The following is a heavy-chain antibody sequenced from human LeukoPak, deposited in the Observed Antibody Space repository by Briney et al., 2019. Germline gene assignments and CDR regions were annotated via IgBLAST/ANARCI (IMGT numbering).Heavy chain of an antibody. D-gene: IGHD6-25*01. CDR3: AKDRSSGWTFDY. CDR2: ISYDGSNT. V-gene: IGHV3-30*18. Sequence: PGRSLRLSCAASGFTFSWNGMHWVRQAPGKGLEWVALISYDGSNTYYADSVKGRFTISRDISKNTLFLQMNSLRAEDTAVYYCAKDRSSGWTFDYWGQGTLVTVSS. CDR1: GFTFSWNG. J-gene: IGHJ4*02.